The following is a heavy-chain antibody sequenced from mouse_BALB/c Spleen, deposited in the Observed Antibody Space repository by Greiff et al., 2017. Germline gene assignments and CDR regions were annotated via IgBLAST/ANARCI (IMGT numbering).Heavy chain of an antibody. Sequence: EVQLQQSGAELVRSGASVKLSCTASGFNIKDYYMHWVKQRPEQGLEWIGWIDPENGDTEYAPKFQGKATLTADTSSSTAYMQLSSLTSEDSAIYYCARGGGNYAMDYWGQGTSVTVSS. CDR2: IDPENGDT. V-gene: IGHV14-4*02. CDR3: ARGGGNYAMDY. CDR1: GFNIKDYY. J-gene: IGHJ4*01.